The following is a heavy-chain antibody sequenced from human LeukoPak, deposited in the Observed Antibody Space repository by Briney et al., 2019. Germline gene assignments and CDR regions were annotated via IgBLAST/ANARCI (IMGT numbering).Heavy chain of an antibody. CDR1: GYTFTSYD. D-gene: IGHD5-18*01. J-gene: IGHJ5*02. CDR3: ARVTHTELSTWFDP. V-gene: IGHV1-69*13. Sequence: SVKVSCKASGYTFTSYDINWVRQAPGQGLEWMGGIIPIFDSANYAQKFQGRVTITADESTTTAYMELSSLRSEDTAVYYCARVTHTELSTWFDPWGQGTLVTVSS. CDR2: IIPIFDSA.